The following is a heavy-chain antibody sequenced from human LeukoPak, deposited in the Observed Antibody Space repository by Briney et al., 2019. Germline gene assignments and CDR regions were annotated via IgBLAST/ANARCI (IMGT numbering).Heavy chain of an antibody. V-gene: IGHV1-2*02. CDR3: VALYDSSGYYYAGDY. Sequence: GASVKVSCKASGGTFSSYAISWVRQAPGQGLEWMGWINPNSGGTNYAQKFQGRVTMTRDTSISTAYMELSRLRSDDTAVYCCVALYDSSGYYYAGDYWGQGTLVTVSS. J-gene: IGHJ4*02. CDR1: GGTFSSYA. CDR2: INPNSGGT. D-gene: IGHD3-22*01.